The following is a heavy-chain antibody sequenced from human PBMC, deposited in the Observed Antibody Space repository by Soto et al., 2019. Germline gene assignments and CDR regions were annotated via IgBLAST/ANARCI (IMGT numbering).Heavy chain of an antibody. CDR1: GGSFSGYY. D-gene: IGHD3-10*01. J-gene: IGHJ6*04. CDR2: INHSGST. Sequence: SETMYLTCAVYGGSFSGYYWSWIRQPPGKGLEWIGEINHSGSTNYNPSLKSRVTISVDTSKNQFSLKLSSVTAADTAVYYCASDNYGSGSPPLDVWGKGTTVTVSS. V-gene: IGHV4-34*01. CDR3: ASDNYGSGSPPLDV.